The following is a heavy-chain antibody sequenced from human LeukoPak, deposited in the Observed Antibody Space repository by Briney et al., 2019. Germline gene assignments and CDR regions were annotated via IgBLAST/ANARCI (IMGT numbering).Heavy chain of an antibody. CDR3: ARYCTNGVCYNDAFDI. D-gene: IGHD2-8*01. Sequence: LSLTXXXSGGSIXXGGYSWSWIRQHRGKGLEWIGYIYYSGSTYYNPSLKSRFTIAVDTSKNQFSLKLSSVTAADTAVYYCARYCTNGVCYNDAFDICGQGTMVTVSS. CDR1: GGSIXXGGYS. J-gene: IGHJ3*02. V-gene: IGHV4-31*02. CDR2: IYYSGST.